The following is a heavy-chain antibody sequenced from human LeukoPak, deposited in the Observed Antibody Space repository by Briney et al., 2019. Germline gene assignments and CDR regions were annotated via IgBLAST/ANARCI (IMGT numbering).Heavy chain of an antibody. CDR2: INPTGGNT. CDR3: ARGVHVRKYDSNENCFDP. D-gene: IGHD3-22*01. CDR1: GYIFTSYY. V-gene: IGHV1-46*01. J-gene: IGHJ5*02. Sequence: GASVKVSCKAPGYIFTSYYIHWVRQAPGQGLEWMGLINPTGGNTNYAQRFQGRVTMTRDMSTSTVYMELSSLISEDTAVYYCARGVHVRKYDSNENCFDPWGQGTLVTVSS.